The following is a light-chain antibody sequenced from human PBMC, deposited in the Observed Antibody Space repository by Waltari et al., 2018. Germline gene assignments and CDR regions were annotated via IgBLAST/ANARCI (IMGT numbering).Light chain of an antibody. V-gene: IGKV1-27*01. Sequence: DIQMTQSPSSLSASVGDRVIITFRASQGISTHLAWYQKKPGKVPRLLIFGTSTLQSGVPSRFSGSGFGTEFTLIISSLQTEDVASYYCQNYDRAPWTFGQGTKVEIK. CDR1: QGISTH. CDR2: GTS. J-gene: IGKJ1*01. CDR3: QNYDRAPWT.